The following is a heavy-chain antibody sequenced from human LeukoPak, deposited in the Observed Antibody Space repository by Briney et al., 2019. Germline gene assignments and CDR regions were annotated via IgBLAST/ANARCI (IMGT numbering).Heavy chain of an antibody. Sequence: ASVKVSCKVSGSTLTELSMHWVRQAPGKGLEWMGGFDPEDGETIYAQMFQGKVTMTEDTSTDTAYMELSSLRSEDTAVYYCATDRDYYSNWPGRWYYWGQGTLVTVSS. J-gene: IGHJ4*02. CDR3: ATDRDYYSNWPGRWYY. CDR1: GSTLTELS. D-gene: IGHD4-11*01. V-gene: IGHV1-24*01. CDR2: FDPEDGET.